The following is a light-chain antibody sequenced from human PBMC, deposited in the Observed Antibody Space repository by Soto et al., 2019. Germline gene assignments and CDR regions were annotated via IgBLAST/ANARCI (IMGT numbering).Light chain of an antibody. V-gene: IGKV3-11*01. CDR1: QSVSSY. CDR3: QQRSNWPPWT. CDR2: DAS. J-gene: IGKJ1*01. Sequence: EVVLAQSPATLSLSPVERATLSCRASQSVSSYLAWYQQKPGQAPRLLIYDASNRATGIPVRFSGSGSGTDFTLTISSLEPEDFAVYYCQQRSNWPPWTFGQGTKVDIK.